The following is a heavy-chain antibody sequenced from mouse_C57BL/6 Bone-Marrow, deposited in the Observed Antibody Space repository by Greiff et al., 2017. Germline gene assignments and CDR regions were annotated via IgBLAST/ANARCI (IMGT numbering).Heavy chain of an antibody. CDR3: ARKGAGSSGYAMDY. CDR2: ILPGSGST. D-gene: IGHD1-1*01. Sequence: QVQLQQSGAELMKPGASVKLSCTATGYTFTDYWIEWVKQRPGHGLEWIGEILPGSGSTNYNDKVKGKATFTADTSSNTVYMQLSSLTPVDSAINFGARKGAGSSGYAMDYWGQGTSVTVSS. J-gene: IGHJ4*01. CDR1: GYTFTDYW. V-gene: IGHV1-9*01.